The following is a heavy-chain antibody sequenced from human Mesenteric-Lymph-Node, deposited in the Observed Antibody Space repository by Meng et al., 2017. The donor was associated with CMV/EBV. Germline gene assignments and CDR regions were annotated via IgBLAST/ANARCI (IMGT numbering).Heavy chain of an antibody. D-gene: IGHD4-11*01. CDR1: GFTFNDYG. V-gene: IGHV3-20*01. CDR2: INWNGGST. J-gene: IGHJ6*02. Sequence: GESLKISCAVSGFTFNDYGMSWVRQVPGKGLEWVSGINWNGGSTGYADSVKGRFTISRDNAKNSLYLQMNSLRAEDTASYHCARTSYSNYVYYYYGMDVWGQGTTVTVSS. CDR3: ARTSYSNYVYYYYGMDV.